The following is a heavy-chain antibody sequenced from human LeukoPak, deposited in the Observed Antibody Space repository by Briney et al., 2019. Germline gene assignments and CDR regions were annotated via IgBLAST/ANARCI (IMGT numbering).Heavy chain of an antibody. CDR2: IKSKTDGGTT. J-gene: IGHJ4*02. V-gene: IGHV3-15*01. Sequence: GSLRLSCAASGFTFSNAWMSWVRQAPGKGLEWVGRIKSKTDGGTTDYAAPVKGRFTISRDDSKNTLYLQMNSLKTEDTAVYYCTTDRGSSGAFDYWGQGTLVTVSS. CDR3: TTDRGSSGAFDY. CDR1: GFTFSNAW. D-gene: IGHD6-19*01.